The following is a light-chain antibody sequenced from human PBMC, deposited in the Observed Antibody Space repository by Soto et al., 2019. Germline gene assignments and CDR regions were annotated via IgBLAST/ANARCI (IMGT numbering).Light chain of an antibody. CDR1: QNIITY. CDR2: AAS. Sequence: DVQLTQSPSSLSVFVGDSVTVTCRASQNIITYLHWYHQKPGEAPTLLINAASTLQSGVPSRFSGSGSGTDFTLTINSLQPEDVGTYYCQPSYSNPTFGQGTTVEIK. J-gene: IGKJ1*01. V-gene: IGKV1-39*01. CDR3: QPSYSNPT.